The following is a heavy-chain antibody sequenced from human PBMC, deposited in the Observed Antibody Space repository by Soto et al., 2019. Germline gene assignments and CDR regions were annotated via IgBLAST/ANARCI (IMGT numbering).Heavy chain of an antibody. CDR2: IFSNDEK. J-gene: IGHJ6*02. V-gene: IGHV2-26*01. D-gene: IGHD4-17*01. CDR3: ARTYGDYYYGMDV. CDR1: GFSLSNARMG. Sequence: ESGPTLVSPTETLTLTCTVSGFSLSNARMGVSWIRQPPGKALEWLAHIFSNDEKSYSTSLKSRLTISKDTSKSQVVLTMTNMDPVDTATYYCARTYGDYYYGMDVWGQGTTVTVSS.